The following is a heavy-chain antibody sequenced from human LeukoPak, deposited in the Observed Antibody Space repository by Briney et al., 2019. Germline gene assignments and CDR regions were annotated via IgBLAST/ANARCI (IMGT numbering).Heavy chain of an antibody. Sequence: GGPLRLSWEASGSTFSSYGRNWFRQPPGKGLVWFSRINSDGSSTSYADSVKGRFTISRDNAKNTLYLQMNSLRAEDTAVYYCARSTRYDFWSGYHPFDYWGQGTLVTVSS. CDR3: ARSTRYDFWSGYHPFDY. V-gene: IGHV3-74*01. CDR1: GSTFSSYG. J-gene: IGHJ4*02. CDR2: INSDGSST. D-gene: IGHD3-3*01.